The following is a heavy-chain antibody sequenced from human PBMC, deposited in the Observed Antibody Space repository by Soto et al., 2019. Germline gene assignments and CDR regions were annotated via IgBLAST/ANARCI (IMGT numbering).Heavy chain of an antibody. CDR1: GGSFSSYV. V-gene: IGHV1-69*06. CDR2: IIPVSNAA. J-gene: IGHJ5*02. CDR3: AQETYYFHSRDYHCFGP. D-gene: IGHD3-22*01. Sequence: ASVKVSCKASGGSFSSYVISWIRQAPGQGLEWMGGIIPVSNAADYAQRFQDRVTMSVDKSTSTAYMELRSLRSEDTAVYYCAQETYYFHSRDYHCFGPWGQGTLVTVSS.